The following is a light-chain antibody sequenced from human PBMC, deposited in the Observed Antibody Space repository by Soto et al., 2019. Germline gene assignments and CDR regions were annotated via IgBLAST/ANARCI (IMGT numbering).Light chain of an antibody. CDR3: TTYTTISTLI. Sequence: QSALTQPASVSGSPGQSITISCTGTSSDVGGYNYDSWYQQHPGKAPKLLIYDVNNRPSAVSNRFSGSKSGNTASLTISGLQAEDEADFYCTTYTTISTLIFGGGTKLTVL. CDR2: DVN. V-gene: IGLV2-14*03. CDR1: SSDVGGYNY. J-gene: IGLJ2*01.